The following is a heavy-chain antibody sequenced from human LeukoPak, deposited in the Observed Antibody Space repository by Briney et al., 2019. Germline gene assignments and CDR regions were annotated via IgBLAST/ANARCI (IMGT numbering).Heavy chain of an antibody. CDR1: GGTFSSYA. CDR2: IIPIFGTA. CDR3: ARVEEAAAGMHEVSV. V-gene: IGHV1-69*13. Sequence: ASVKVSCKASGGTFSSYAISWVRQAPGQGLEWMGGIIPIFGTANYAQKFQGRVTITADESTSTAYMELSSLRSEDTAVYYCARVEEAAAGMHEVSVWGQGTLVTVSS. D-gene: IGHD6-13*01. J-gene: IGHJ4*02.